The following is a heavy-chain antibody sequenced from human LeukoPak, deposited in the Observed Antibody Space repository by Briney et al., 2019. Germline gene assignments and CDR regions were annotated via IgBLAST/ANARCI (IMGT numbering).Heavy chain of an antibody. CDR1: GGSISSYY. J-gene: IGHJ3*02. D-gene: IGHD3-10*01. Sequence: SETLSLTCTVSGGSISSYYWSWIRQPPGKGLEWIGYIYYSGSTNYNPSLKSRVTISVDTSKNQFSLKLSSVTAADTAVYYCASESGMVRGVMSFDIWGQGTMVTVSS. V-gene: IGHV4-59*01. CDR2: IYYSGST. CDR3: ASESGMVRGVMSFDI.